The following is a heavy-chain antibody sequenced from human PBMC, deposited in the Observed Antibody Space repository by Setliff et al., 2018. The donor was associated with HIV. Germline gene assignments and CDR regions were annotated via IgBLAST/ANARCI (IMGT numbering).Heavy chain of an antibody. V-gene: IGHV4-4*08. CDR2: IYTSGTA. CDR3: ARSSRGSLRDLDY. CDR1: GGSISSYY. J-gene: IGHJ4*02. D-gene: IGHD2-21*02. Sequence: PSETLSLTCTVSGGSISSYYWSWIRQPPGKGLEWIGSIYTSGTAHYNPSLGSRVTISVDTSKSQFSLKLTSLTAADTAVYFCARSSRGSLRDLDYWGPGTLVTVSS.